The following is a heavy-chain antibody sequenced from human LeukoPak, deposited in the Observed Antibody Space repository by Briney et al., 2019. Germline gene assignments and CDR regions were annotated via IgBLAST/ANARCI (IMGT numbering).Heavy chain of an antibody. Sequence: SQTLSLTCTVSGGSISSSSYYWGWIRQPPGKGLEWIGSIYYSGNTNYNPSLQSRVTISVDTPKNQFSLKLTSVTAADTAVYYCARRINSSGHYDYWGQGALVTVSS. CDR3: ARRINSSGHYDY. D-gene: IGHD3-22*01. CDR2: IYYSGNT. J-gene: IGHJ4*02. CDR1: GGSISSSSYY. V-gene: IGHV4-39*01.